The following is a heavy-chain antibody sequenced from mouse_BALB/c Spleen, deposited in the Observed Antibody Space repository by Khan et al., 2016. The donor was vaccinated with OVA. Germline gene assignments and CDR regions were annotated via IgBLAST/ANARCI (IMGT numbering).Heavy chain of an antibody. V-gene: IGHV3-6*02. Sequence: EVQLQESRPGLVKPSQSLSLTCSVTGHSITSGYRRNWIRQFPGNKLEWMCYITYDGGNNYNPSLKNRLSFTRDTSKNQFFLKFNSVTTEDTATCYCTRGGAVITCRDFDVWGAGTTVTVYS. D-gene: IGHD6-1*01. CDR2: ITYDGGN. J-gene: IGHJ1*01. CDR3: TRGGAVITCRDFDV. CDR1: GHSITSGYR.